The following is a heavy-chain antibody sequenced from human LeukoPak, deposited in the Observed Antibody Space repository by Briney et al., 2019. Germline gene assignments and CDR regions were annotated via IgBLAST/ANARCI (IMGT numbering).Heavy chain of an antibody. Sequence: GGSLRLSCAASGFTVSSNYMSWVRQAPGKGLEWVSVIYSGGTTYHADSVKGRFTISRDNAKNSLYLQMNSLRDEDTAVYYCARGTCSGGSCYRDPYYYYGMDVWGQGTTVTVSS. CDR2: IYSGGTT. CDR1: GFTVSSNY. CDR3: ARGTCSGGSCYRDPYYYYGMDV. V-gene: IGHV3-53*01. D-gene: IGHD2-15*01. J-gene: IGHJ6*02.